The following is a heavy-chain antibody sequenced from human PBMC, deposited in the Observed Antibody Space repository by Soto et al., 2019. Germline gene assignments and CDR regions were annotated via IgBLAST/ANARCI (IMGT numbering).Heavy chain of an antibody. CDR1: GGSISSGGYY. D-gene: IGHD1-7*01. CDR3: AREASPTTYAFDI. Sequence: SETLSLTCTVSGGSISSGGYYWSWIRQHPGKGLEWIGYIYYSGSTYYNPSLKSRVTISVDTSKNQFSLKLSSVTAADTAVYYCAREASPTTYAFDIWGQGTMVTVSS. V-gene: IGHV4-31*03. CDR2: IYYSGST. J-gene: IGHJ3*02.